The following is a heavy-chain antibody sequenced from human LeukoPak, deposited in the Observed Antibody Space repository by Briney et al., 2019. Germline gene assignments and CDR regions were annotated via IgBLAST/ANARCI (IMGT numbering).Heavy chain of an antibody. CDR1: GGSFSGYY. CDR2: INHSGST. D-gene: IGHD1-26*01. J-gene: IGHJ4*02. V-gene: IGHV4-34*01. Sequence: SETLSLTCAVYGGSFSGYYCSWIRQPPGKGLEWIGEINHSGSTNYNPSLKSRVTISVDTSKNQFSLKLSSVTAADTAVYYCARSPGSYAPDWGQGTLVTVSS. CDR3: ARSPGSYAPD.